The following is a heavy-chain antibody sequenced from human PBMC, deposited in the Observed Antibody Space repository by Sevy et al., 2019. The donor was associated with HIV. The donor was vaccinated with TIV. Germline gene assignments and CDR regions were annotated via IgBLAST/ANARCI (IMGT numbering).Heavy chain of an antibody. CDR1: GFTFSSYA. Sequence: GGSLRLSCSASGFTFSSYAMHWVRQAPGKGLEYVSAISSNGDSTYYADSVKGRFTISRDNSKNTLYLQMSSLRAEDTAVYYCVKELGYCSSTSCLKYYYYYMDVWGKGTTVTVSS. CDR2: ISSNGDST. V-gene: IGHV3-64D*06. CDR3: VKELGYCSSTSCLKYYYYYMDV. D-gene: IGHD2-2*01. J-gene: IGHJ6*03.